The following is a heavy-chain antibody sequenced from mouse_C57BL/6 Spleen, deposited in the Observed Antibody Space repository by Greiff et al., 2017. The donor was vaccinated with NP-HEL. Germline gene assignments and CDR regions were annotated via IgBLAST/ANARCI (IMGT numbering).Heavy chain of an antibody. Sequence: EVQVVESGGGLVKPGGSLKLSCAASGFTFSDYGMHWVRQAPEKGLEWVAYISSGSSTIYYADTVKGRFTISRDNAKNTLFLQMTSLRSEDTAMYYCARLITTVVNAMDYWGQGTSVTVSS. D-gene: IGHD1-1*01. CDR2: ISSGSSTI. J-gene: IGHJ4*01. CDR1: GFTFSDYG. CDR3: ARLITTVVNAMDY. V-gene: IGHV5-17*01.